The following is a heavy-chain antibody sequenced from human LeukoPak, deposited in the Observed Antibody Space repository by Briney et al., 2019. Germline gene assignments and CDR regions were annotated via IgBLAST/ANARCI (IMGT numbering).Heavy chain of an antibody. CDR2: INSGGATT. J-gene: IGHJ4*02. D-gene: IGHD6-19*01. CDR3: AKAGSSGWSYFDS. CDR1: GFTFSTYW. Sequence: GGSLRLSCAASGFTFSTYWMHWVRQAPGKGLEWVSVINSGGATTHYADSVKGRFTISRDTSRNTVYLQMNSLRAEDTAVFYCAKAGSSGWSYFDSWGQGTLVTVSS. V-gene: IGHV3-23*01.